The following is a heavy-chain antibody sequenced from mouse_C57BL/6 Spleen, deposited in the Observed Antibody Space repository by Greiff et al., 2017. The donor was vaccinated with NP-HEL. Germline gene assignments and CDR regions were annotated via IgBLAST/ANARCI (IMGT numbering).Heavy chain of an antibody. CDR3: AVYYGNSFAY. V-gene: IGHV1-61*01. CDR2: IYPSDSET. CDR1: GYTFTSYW. J-gene: IGHJ3*01. D-gene: IGHD2-1*01. Sequence: QVQLQQSGAELVRPGSSVKLSCKASGYTFTSYWMDWVKQRPGQGLEWIGNIYPSDSETHYNQKFKDKATLTVDKSSSTAYMQLSSLTSEDSAVYNCAVYYGNSFAYWGQGTLVTVSA.